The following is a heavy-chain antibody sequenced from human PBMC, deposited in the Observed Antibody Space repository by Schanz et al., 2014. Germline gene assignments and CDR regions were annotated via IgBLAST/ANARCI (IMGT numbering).Heavy chain of an antibody. V-gene: IGHV1-18*04. Sequence: QVHLVQSGAEVHKPGASLKISCKASGYTFTNFFLHWVRQAPGLGLEWMGWISDYNGKTNYAQKLQGRVTMTADTSTSTAYMELRSLRSDDTAVYYCARGYGDSPTDFWGQGTLVTVSS. CDR3: ARGYGDSPTDF. CDR1: GYTFTNFF. J-gene: IGHJ4*02. CDR2: ISDYNGKT. D-gene: IGHD4-17*01.